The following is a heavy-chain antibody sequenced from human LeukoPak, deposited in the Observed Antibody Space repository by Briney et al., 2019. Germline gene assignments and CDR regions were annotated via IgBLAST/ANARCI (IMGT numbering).Heavy chain of an antibody. D-gene: IGHD4-17*01. CDR2: INPKNSGT. CDR1: GYTFSDYY. Sequence: ASVKVSFKTSGYTFSDYYIHWARQAPGQGLEWMGWINPKNSGTKYAQKFQGWITMTTDTSTSTAYMELTSLRSNDTAVYYCARVTVTTLFDHWGPGTLVTVSS. J-gene: IGHJ4*02. CDR3: ARVTVTTLFDH. V-gene: IGHV1-2*04.